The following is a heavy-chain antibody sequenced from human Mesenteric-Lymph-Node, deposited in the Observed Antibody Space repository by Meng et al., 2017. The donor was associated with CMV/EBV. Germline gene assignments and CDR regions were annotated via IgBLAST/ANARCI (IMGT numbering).Heavy chain of an antibody. J-gene: IGHJ6*02. CDR3: AKDMRRVYYYGMDV. D-gene: IGHD2-2*01. Sequence: RLSCAASGFTFSSYGMHWVRQAPGKGLEWVAVIWYNGSNKYYADSVKGRFTISRDNSKNTLYLQMNSLRAEDTAVYYCAKDMRRVYYYGMDVWGQGTTVTVSS. CDR1: GFTFSSYG. CDR2: IWYNGSNK. V-gene: IGHV3-33*06.